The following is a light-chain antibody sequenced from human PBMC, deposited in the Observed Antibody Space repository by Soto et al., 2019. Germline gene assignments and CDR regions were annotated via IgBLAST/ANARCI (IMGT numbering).Light chain of an antibody. Sequence: VVTQEPSLTVSPGGTVTLTCASSTGAVTSGYYPNWFQQKPGQAPRALIYSTSNKYSWTPARFSGSLLGGKAALTLSGVQPEDEAEYYCLLYYGGQMGVFGGGTKLTV. CDR2: STS. CDR1: TGAVTSGYY. V-gene: IGLV7-43*01. J-gene: IGLJ2*01. CDR3: LLYYGGQMGV.